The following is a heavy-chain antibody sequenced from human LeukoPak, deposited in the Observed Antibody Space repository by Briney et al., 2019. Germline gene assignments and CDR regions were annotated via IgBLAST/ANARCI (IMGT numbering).Heavy chain of an antibody. D-gene: IGHD1-26*01. CDR1: GGSLSSSSYY. J-gene: IGHJ4*02. Sequence: PETLSLTCTVSGGSLSSSSYYWGWLRQPPGTGLEWIGSIYYSGSTYYNPSLKSRVTISVDTSKNQFSLKLSSVTAADTAVYYCARRLSGSYFDYWGQGTLVTVSS. CDR2: IYYSGST. CDR3: ARRLSGSYFDY. V-gene: IGHV4-39*01.